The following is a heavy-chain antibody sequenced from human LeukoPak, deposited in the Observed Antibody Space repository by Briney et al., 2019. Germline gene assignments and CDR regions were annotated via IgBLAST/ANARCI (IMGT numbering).Heavy chain of an antibody. J-gene: IGHJ4*02. CDR3: ARVGQQLVPTDYFDY. V-gene: IGHV3-20*04. CDR2: INCNGGST. CDR1: GFTFDDYA. Sequence: PGGSLRLSCAASGFTFDDYAMTWVRQAPGKGLEWVSGINCNGGSTNYADSVKGRFTISRDNAKNSLYLQMNSLRAADTAIYYCARVGQQLVPTDYFDYWGQGTLVTVSS. D-gene: IGHD6-13*01.